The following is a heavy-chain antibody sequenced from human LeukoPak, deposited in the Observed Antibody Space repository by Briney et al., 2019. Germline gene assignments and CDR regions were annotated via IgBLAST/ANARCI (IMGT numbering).Heavy chain of an antibody. J-gene: IGHJ4*02. D-gene: IGHD2-2*01. CDR2: ISSSGSTI. Sequence: GGSLRLSCAASGFTFSSYEMNWVRQAPGKGLEWVSYISSSGSTIYYADSVKGRFTISRDNAKNSLYLQMNSLRAEDTAVYYCARARCSSTSCYAGVRNSFDYWGQGTLVTVSS. CDR3: ARARCSSTSCYAGVRNSFDY. CDR1: GFTFSSYE. V-gene: IGHV3-48*03.